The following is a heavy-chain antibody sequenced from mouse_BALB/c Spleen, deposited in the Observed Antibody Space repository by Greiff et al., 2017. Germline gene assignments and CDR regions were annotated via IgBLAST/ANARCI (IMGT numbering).Heavy chain of an antibody. CDR1: GYTFTDYA. Sequence: QVQLQQSGPELVRPGVSVKISCKGSGYTFTDYAMHWVKQSHAKSREWIGVISTYSGNTNYNQKFKGKATMTVDKSSSTAYMELARLTSEDSAIYYCASNRYGDQAWFAYWGQGTLVTVSA. CDR2: ISTYSGNT. V-gene: IGHV1-67*01. J-gene: IGHJ3*01. D-gene: IGHD2-14*01. CDR3: ASNRYGDQAWFAY.